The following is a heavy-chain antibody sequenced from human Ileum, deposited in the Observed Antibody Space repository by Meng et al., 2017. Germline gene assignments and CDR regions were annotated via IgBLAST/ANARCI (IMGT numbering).Heavy chain of an antibody. Sequence: QVQLVQSGAEVKKPGASVKVSCTASGYTFTNYYMHWVRQAPGQGPEWMGIINPTGGATTYAQKFQGRVTMTRDTSTSTVYMELSSLRYEDTAMYYCARVLVPSIKTPIHYWGQGTLVTSPQ. CDR1: GYTFTNYY. J-gene: IGHJ4*02. CDR2: INPTGGAT. V-gene: IGHV1-46*01. D-gene: IGHD3-3*02. CDR3: ARVLVPSIKTPIHY.